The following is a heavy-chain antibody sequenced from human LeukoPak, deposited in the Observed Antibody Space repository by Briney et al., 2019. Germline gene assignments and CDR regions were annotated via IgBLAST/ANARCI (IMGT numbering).Heavy chain of an antibody. Sequence: ASVKVSCKASGYTFTSYGISWVRQAPGQGLEWVGWISAYNGNTNYAQKLQGRVTMTTDTSTSTAYMELRSLRSDDTAVYYCARDRCSSTSCRSYWYFDLWGRGTLVTVSS. CDR1: GYTFTSYG. D-gene: IGHD2-2*01. CDR3: ARDRCSSTSCRSYWYFDL. CDR2: ISAYNGNT. J-gene: IGHJ2*01. V-gene: IGHV1-18*01.